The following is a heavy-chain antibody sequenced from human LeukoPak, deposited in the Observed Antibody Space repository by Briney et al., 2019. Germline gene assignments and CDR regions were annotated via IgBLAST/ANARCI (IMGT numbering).Heavy chain of an antibody. CDR2: ISAYNGNT. J-gene: IGHJ5*02. Sequence: ASVRVSCKASGYTFTSYGISWVRQAPGQGLECMGWISAYNGNTNYAQKLQGRVTMTTDTSTSTAYMELRSLRSDDTAVYYCARCPRVQWRFFDPWGQGTLVTVSS. V-gene: IGHV1-18*01. CDR1: GYTFTSYG. D-gene: IGHD6-19*01. CDR3: ARCPRVQWRFFDP.